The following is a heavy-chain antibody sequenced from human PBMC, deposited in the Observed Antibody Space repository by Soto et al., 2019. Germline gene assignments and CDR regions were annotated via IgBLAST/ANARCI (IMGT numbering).Heavy chain of an antibody. CDR3: ARRTSTSYDTAMAAIAYYYYHGMDV. CDR2: IYPGDSDT. Sequence: DSLKISCKGSGYSFTSYWIGWVRQMPGKGLEWMGIIYPGDSDTRYSPSFQGQVTISADKSISTAYLQRSSLKASATAMYYCARRTSTSYDTAMAAIAYYYYHGMDVWGQGTTVSVSS. CDR1: GYSFTSYW. V-gene: IGHV5-51*01. J-gene: IGHJ6*02. D-gene: IGHD5-18*01.